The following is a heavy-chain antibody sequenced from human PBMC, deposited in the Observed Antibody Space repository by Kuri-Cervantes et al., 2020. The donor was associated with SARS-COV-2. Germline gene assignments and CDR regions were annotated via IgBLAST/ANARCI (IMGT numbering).Heavy chain of an antibody. J-gene: IGHJ4*02. V-gene: IGHV3-30-3*01. D-gene: IGHD6-13*01. CDR1: GFTFSSYA. Sequence: GGSLRLSCAASGFTFSSYAMHWVRQAPGKGLEWVAVISYDGSNKYYADSVRGRFTISRDNSKNTLYLQMNSLRAEDTAVYYCARFLLAIEQQLGHFDYGGQGTLVTVSS. CDR3: ARFLLAIEQQLGHFDY. CDR2: ISYDGSNK.